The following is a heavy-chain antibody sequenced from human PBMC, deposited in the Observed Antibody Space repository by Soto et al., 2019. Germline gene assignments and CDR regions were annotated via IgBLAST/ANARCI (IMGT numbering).Heavy chain of an antibody. Sequence: QVQLQESGPGLVKPSETLSLTCTVSGGSISSYYWSWIRQPPGKGLEWIGYIYYSGSTNYNPSLNSRVTIPVDTSKNQFSLKLSSVTAADTAVYYCARHSYCSSTSCYYHIDYWGQGTLVTVSS. J-gene: IGHJ4*02. D-gene: IGHD2-2*01. CDR2: IYYSGST. CDR3: ARHSYCSSTSCYYHIDY. CDR1: GGSISSYY. V-gene: IGHV4-59*08.